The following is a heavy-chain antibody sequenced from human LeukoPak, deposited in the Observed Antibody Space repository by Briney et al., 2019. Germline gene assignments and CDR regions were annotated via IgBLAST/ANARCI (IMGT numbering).Heavy chain of an antibody. CDR3: AKGGMTTVTPDFDY. J-gene: IGHJ4*02. CDR1: GFTFSSYA. D-gene: IGHD4-17*01. Sequence: GGSLRLSCAASGFTFSSYAMSWVRQAPGKGLEWVAVISYDGSNKYYADSVKGRFTISRDNSKNTLYLQMNSLRAEDTAVYYCAKGGMTTVTPDFDYWGQGTLVTVSS. CDR2: ISYDGSNK. V-gene: IGHV3-30*18.